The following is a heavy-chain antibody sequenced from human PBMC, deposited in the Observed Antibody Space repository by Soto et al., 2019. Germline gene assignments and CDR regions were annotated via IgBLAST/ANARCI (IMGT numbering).Heavy chain of an antibody. CDR1: GFTVSSNY. CDR2: IYSGGST. Sequence: EVQLVESGGGLIQPGGSLRLSCAASGFTVSSNYMSWVRQAPGKWLEWVSVIYSGGSTYYADSVKGRFTISRDNSKNTLYLLIHSLRAEDTAVYYCAREQGNWNDLDAFDIWGQGTMVTVSS. D-gene: IGHD1-1*01. V-gene: IGHV3-53*01. J-gene: IGHJ3*02. CDR3: AREQGNWNDLDAFDI.